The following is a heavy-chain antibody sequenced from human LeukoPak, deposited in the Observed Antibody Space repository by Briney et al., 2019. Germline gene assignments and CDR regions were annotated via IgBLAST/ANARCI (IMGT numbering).Heavy chain of an antibody. V-gene: IGHV3-23*01. J-gene: IGHJ4*02. CDR2: ISGTGRST. D-gene: IGHD6-19*01. CDR1: GFTFSSNA. CDR3: ARDRRVAVGRGDFEY. Sequence: GGSLRLSCAASGFTFSSNAMTWVRQAPGKGLEWVSGISGTGRSTYYADHVKGRFTISRDNSKNTLDLQMNSLRAEDTAVYYCARDRRVAVGRGDFEYWGQGTLVTVSS.